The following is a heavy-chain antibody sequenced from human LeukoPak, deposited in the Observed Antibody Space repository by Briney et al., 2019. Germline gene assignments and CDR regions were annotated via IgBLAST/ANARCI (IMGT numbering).Heavy chain of an antibody. V-gene: IGHV3-48*03. J-gene: IGHJ4*02. CDR2: ISSGGRTI. CDR1: GFNFSSYE. Sequence: PGGSLRLSCAASGFNFSSYEMNWVRQAPGKGLEWVSAISSGGRTIYYADSVKGRFTISRDNAKNSLYLQMNSLKAEDTAIYYCARAGYSSSWLLYWGQGTLVTVSS. D-gene: IGHD6-13*01. CDR3: ARAGYSSSWLLY.